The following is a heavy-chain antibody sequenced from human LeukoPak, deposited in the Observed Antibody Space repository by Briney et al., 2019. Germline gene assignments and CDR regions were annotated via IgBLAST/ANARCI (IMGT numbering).Heavy chain of an antibody. D-gene: IGHD3-3*01. CDR3: ARDRRILEWLLFDP. Sequence: ASVKVSCKASGYTFTSYAMHWVRQAPGQRLEWMGWINVGNGNTKYSQKFQGRVTITRDTSASTAYMELSSLRSEDTAVYYCARDRRILEWLLFDPWGQGTLVTVSS. J-gene: IGHJ5*02. V-gene: IGHV1-3*01. CDR1: GYTFTSYA. CDR2: INVGNGNT.